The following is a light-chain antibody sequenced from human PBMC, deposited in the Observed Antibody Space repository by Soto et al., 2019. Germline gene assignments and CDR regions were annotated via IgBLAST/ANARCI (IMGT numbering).Light chain of an antibody. CDR3: QQYKNWPPLT. CDR2: GAS. CDR1: QSISDT. V-gene: IGKV3-15*01. Sequence: EIVMTQSPATLSVSPGERATLSCRASQSISDTLAWYQQKPGQAPRLLIYGASTRATDIPPRFSGSGSGTEFTLTITSLQSEDFAVYYCQQYKNWPPLTFGGGTKVDIK. J-gene: IGKJ4*01.